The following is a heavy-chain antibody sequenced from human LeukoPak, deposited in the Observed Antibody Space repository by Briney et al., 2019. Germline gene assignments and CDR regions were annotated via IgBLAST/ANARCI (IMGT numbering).Heavy chain of an antibody. CDR3: AKRLFDY. Sequence: GGSLRLSCAASGFTFSTYAMTWVRQTPGKGLEWVSGISGSGDTTDYAESVKGRFTISRDNSKNTLYLQMNSLRAEDTAVYYCAKRLFDYWGQGTLVTVSS. CDR2: ISGSGDTT. V-gene: IGHV3-23*01. CDR1: GFTFSTYA. J-gene: IGHJ4*02.